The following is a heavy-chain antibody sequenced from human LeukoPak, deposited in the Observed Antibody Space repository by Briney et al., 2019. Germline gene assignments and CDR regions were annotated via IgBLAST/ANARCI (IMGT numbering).Heavy chain of an antibody. Sequence: ASVKVSCKVSGYTLTELSMHWVRQAPGKGLEWMGGFDPEDGETIYAQKFQGRVTMTEDTSTDTAYMELSSLRSEDTAVYYCATFGTRLRYFDIWGQGTMVTVS. CDR1: GYTLTELS. CDR3: ATFGTRLRYFDI. CDR2: FDPEDGET. V-gene: IGHV1-24*01. D-gene: IGHD3-9*01. J-gene: IGHJ3*02.